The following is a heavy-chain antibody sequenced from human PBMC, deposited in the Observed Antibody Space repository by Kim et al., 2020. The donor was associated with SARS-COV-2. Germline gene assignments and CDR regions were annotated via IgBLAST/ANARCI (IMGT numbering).Heavy chain of an antibody. V-gene: IGHV4-39*01. J-gene: IGHJ4*02. Sequence: PALKSRVTISGDTSTNQFSLQLSSVTAADTAVYYCARLKINMGIGPRFDYWGQGTLVTVSS. CDR3: ARLKINMGIGPRFDY. D-gene: IGHD3-10*01.